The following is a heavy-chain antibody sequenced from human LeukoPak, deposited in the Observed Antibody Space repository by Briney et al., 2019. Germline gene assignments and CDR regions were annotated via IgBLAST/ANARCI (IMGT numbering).Heavy chain of an antibody. J-gene: IGHJ4*02. V-gene: IGHV3-48*03. D-gene: IGHD3-22*01. CDR1: GFTFSSYE. CDR3: ARGVNAFDSSGYYSY. CDR2: ISSSGSTI. Sequence: PGGSLRLSCAASGFTFSSYEMNWVRQAPGKGLEWVSYISSSGSTIYYADSVKGRFTISRDNAKNSLYLQMNSLRAEDTAVYYCARGVNAFDSSGYYSYWSQGTLVTVSS.